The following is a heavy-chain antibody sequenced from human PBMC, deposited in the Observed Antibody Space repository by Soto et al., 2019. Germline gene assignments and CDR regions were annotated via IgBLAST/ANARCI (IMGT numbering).Heavy chain of an antibody. CDR1: GDSFSSYW. J-gene: IGHJ6*04. V-gene: IGHV5-10-1*01. CDR3: ARVDWTYHLPRFGMEV. D-gene: IGHD1-7*01. CDR2: IDPSDSHT. Sequence: PGESLKISCKGSGDSFSSYWINCVRQMPGKGLEWMGRIDPSDSHTDYGPSFQGHVTISADKSINTAYMQWSSLRASDTAIYYCARVDWTYHLPRFGMEVSGAGTTVTVSS.